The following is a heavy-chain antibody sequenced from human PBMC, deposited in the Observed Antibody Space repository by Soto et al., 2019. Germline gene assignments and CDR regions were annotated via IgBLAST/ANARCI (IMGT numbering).Heavy chain of an antibody. CDR3: ARAPKVSGSSQTRPDF. CDR2: INHSGST. Sequence: PSATLSLTFAVYGGAFSGYYWSWIRQPPGEGLEWIGEINHSGSTNYNPSLKSRVTISVDTSKNQFSLKLSSVTAADTAVYYCARAPKVSGSSQTRPDFWGQGTLVTVSS. V-gene: IGHV4-34*01. J-gene: IGHJ4*02. D-gene: IGHD6-6*01. CDR1: GGAFSGYY.